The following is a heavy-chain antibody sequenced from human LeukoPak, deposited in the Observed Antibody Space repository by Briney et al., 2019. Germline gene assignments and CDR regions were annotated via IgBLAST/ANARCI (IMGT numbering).Heavy chain of an antibody. CDR2: FSGSGGTT. CDR1: GFTFSSYA. J-gene: IGHJ6*03. CDR3: ANGNRCTSPNCLGYYYFYMDV. D-gene: IGHD2-8*01. V-gene: IGHV3-23*01. Sequence: GGSLRLSCAASGFTFSSYAMNWVRQAPGRGLEWVSGFSGSGGTTYYTDSVRGRFTISRDNSKNTLYLQMNSLRAEDTAVYYCANGNRCTSPNCLGYYYFYMDVWGKGTTVTVSS.